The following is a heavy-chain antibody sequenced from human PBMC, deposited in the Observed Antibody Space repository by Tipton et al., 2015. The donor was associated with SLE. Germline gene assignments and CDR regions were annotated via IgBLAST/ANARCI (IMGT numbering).Heavy chain of an antibody. CDR2: IYYSGST. CDR1: GGSISSYY. V-gene: IGHV4-59*12. CDR3: ARERGLGYDY. J-gene: IGHJ4*02. Sequence: TLSLTCTVSGGSISSYYWSWIRQPPGKGLEWIAYIYYSGSTNYNPSLKSRVTISVDTSKNQFSLKLSSVTAADTAVYYCARERGLGYDYWGQGTLVTVSS. D-gene: IGHD3-16*01.